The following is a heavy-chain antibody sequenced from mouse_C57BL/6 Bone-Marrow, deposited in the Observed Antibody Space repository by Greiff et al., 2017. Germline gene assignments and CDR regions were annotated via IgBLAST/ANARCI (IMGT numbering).Heavy chain of an antibody. CDR1: GFTFSSYG. CDR3: ARRYGSSYWYFDV. Sequence: EVQLQESEGGLVQPGSSMKLSCTASGFTFSSYGMSWVRQTPDKRLEWVATISSGGSYTYYPDSVKGRFTISRDNAKNTLYLQMSSLKSEDTAMYYCARRYGSSYWYFDVWGTGTTVTVSS. J-gene: IGHJ1*03. CDR2: ISSGGSYT. V-gene: IGHV5-6*01. D-gene: IGHD1-1*01.